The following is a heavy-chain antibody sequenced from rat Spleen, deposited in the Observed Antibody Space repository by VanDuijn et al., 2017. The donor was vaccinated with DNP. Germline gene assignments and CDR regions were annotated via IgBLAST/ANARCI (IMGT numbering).Heavy chain of an antibody. CDR2: ISTSGSRT. CDR1: GFTFSNYY. J-gene: IGHJ2*01. D-gene: IGHD1-10*01. CDR3: TRHGGTTYYFDH. V-gene: IGHV5-25*01. Sequence: EVQLVESGGGLVQPGRSLKLSCAASGFTFSNYYMAWVRQAPKKGLEWVATISTSGSRTYYPDSVKGRFTISRDNAKSTLSLQMDSLRSEDTATYYCTRHGGTTYYFDHWGQGVLVTVSS.